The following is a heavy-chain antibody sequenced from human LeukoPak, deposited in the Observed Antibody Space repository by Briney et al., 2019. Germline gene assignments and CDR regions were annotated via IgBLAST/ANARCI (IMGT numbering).Heavy chain of an antibody. CDR1: GFTFSSYG. Sequence: GESLRLSCAASGFTFSSYGMRWVRQAPRGGGEWGAVIIYDGSNEYYTDSVKGRFTISRDNSKNTMYLQMNSLRAEDTAVYYCAKDKGPIAVTRYYYGMDVWGKGTTVTVSS. J-gene: IGHJ6*04. V-gene: IGHV3-30*18. D-gene: IGHD6-19*01. CDR3: AKDKGPIAVTRYYYGMDV. CDR2: IIYDGSNE.